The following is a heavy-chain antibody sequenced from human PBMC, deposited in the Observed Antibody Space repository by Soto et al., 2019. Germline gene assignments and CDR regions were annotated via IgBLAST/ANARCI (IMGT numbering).Heavy chain of an antibody. CDR2: IIPIFKTT. V-gene: IGHV1-69*01. J-gene: IGHJ6*02. CDR3: AKSEHNGMDV. Sequence: QVQLVQSGAEVKKSGSSVKVSCKASGGTFSSYAISWVRQAPAQGLEWMGGIIPIFKTTNYAQKFQGRVTITADESSSSAYMELSSLRAEDTAVYYSAKSEHNGMDVWGQGTTVTVSS. CDR1: GGTFSSYA. D-gene: IGHD3-3*01.